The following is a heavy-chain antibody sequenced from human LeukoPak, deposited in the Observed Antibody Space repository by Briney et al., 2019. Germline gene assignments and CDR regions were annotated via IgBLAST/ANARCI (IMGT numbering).Heavy chain of an antibody. J-gene: IGHJ5*02. CDR2: INHSGST. Sequence: SETLSLTCAVYGGSFSGYYWSWIRQPPGKGLEWIGEINHSGSTNYNPSLKSRVTISVDTSKNQFSLKLSSVTAADTAVYYCAREFRLLWFGELLNNWFDPWGQGTLVTVSS. V-gene: IGHV4-34*01. CDR1: GGSFSGYY. CDR3: AREFRLLWFGELLNNWFDP. D-gene: IGHD3-10*01.